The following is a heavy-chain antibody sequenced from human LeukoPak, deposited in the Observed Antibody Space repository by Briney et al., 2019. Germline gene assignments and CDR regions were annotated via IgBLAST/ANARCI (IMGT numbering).Heavy chain of an antibody. CDR1: GITLSNYG. CDR2: ISGSGGGT. CDR3: AKRGVVIRAILVGFHKEAYYFDS. V-gene: IGHV3-23*01. Sequence: PGGSLRLSCAVSGITLSNYGMSWVRQAPGKGLEWVAGISGSGGGTNYADAVKGRFTISRDNRKNTLHLQMNSLRAEDTAVYFCAKRGVVIRAILVGFHKEAYYFDSWGQGALVIVSS. J-gene: IGHJ4*02. D-gene: IGHD2-21*01.